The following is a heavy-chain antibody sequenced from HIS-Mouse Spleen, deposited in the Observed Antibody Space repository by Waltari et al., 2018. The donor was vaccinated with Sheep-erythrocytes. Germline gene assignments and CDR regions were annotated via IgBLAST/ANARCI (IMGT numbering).Heavy chain of an antibody. D-gene: IGHD2-15*01. CDR1: GYVFTAYA. Sequence: VQLVQPGAEVKQPGASVKVSCKASGYVFTAYAIHWGRLAPGHGPEWMGWMDPKTGDIKDEQKFQVRVTMTTDMSLTTVYTELSRLESDDTAVYYCAREFCSDGVCSDDAFDIWGQGTLVTVSS. V-gene: IGHV1-2*02. CDR2: MDPKTGDI. CDR3: AREFCSDGVCSDDAFDI. J-gene: IGHJ3*02.